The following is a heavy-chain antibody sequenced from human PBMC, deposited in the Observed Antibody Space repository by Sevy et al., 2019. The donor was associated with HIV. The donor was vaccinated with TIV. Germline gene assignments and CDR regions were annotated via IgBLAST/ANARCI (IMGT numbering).Heavy chain of an antibody. CDR3: ARDRATSATGTLFDY. Sequence: GGSLRHSCAASGFTSSSYAMSWVRQPPGRGLEWVSTLSDSGVSTYYADSVKGRFTISRDNSKNILYLQMNSLRAEDTAVYYCARDRATSATGTLFDYWGQGTLVTVSS. J-gene: IGHJ4*02. CDR2: LSDSGVST. V-gene: IGHV3-23*01. D-gene: IGHD3-9*01. CDR1: GFTSSSYA.